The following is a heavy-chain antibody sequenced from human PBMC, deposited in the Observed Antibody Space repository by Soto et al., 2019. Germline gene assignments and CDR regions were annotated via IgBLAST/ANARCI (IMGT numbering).Heavy chain of an antibody. J-gene: IGHJ4*02. V-gene: IGHV3-23*01. CDR2: ISGSGGST. CDR3: AKDGPLIYSSGWHFDY. Sequence: GGSLRLSCAASGFTFSSYAMSWVRQAPGKGLEWVSAISGSGGSTYYADSVKGRFTISRDNSKNTLYLQMNSLRAEDTAVYYCAKDGPLIYSSGWHFDYWGQGTLVTVSS. CDR1: GFTFSSYA. D-gene: IGHD6-19*01.